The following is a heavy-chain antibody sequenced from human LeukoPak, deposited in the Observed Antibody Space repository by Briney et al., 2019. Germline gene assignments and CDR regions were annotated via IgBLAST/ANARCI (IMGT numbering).Heavy chain of an antibody. Sequence: SETLSLTCTVSGGSINSYYWGWIRQPPGKGLEWIGSFYYTGGTYYSPSFRSRVIISADTSKNQFSLYFHSVTAADTAVYFCGSSHSSSWYDFWGQGTLVTVSS. CDR3: GSSHSSSWYDF. J-gene: IGHJ4*02. CDR2: FYYTGGT. V-gene: IGHV4-39*07. D-gene: IGHD6-13*01. CDR1: GGSINSYY.